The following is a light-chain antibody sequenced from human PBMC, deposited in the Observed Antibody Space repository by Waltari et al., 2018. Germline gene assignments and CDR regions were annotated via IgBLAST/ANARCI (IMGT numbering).Light chain of an antibody. CDR1: SLRQNF. Sequence: SSDLTQDPAVSVALGQTVRITCQGDSLRQNFARWYQQKPGQAPVLVIFGVGNRPSGIPDRFSGSNSGQTSFLTITGAQAADEADYYCNSRDITGQHWVFGGGTRLTVL. CDR2: GVG. CDR3: NSRDITGQHWV. J-gene: IGLJ3*02. V-gene: IGLV3-19*01.